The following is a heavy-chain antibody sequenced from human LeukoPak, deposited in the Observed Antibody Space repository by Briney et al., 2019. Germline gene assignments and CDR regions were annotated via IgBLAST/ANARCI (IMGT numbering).Heavy chain of an antibody. CDR2: ISSSGSTI. V-gene: IGHV3-48*04. D-gene: IGHD3-10*02. J-gene: IGHJ6*04. CDR1: GFIFSSYS. Sequence: GGSLRLSCAASGFIFSSYSMKWVRQAPGKGLEWVSYISSSGSTIYYADSVKGRFTISRDNAKNSLYLQMNSLRAEDTAVYYCAELGITMIGGVWGEGTTVTISS. CDR3: AELGITMIGGV.